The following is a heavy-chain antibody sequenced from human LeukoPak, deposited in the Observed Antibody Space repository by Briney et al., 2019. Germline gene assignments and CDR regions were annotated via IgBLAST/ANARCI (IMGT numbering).Heavy chain of an antibody. CDR3: ARVRATPGFDY. Sequence: PSETLSLTCAVSGYSISSGYYWGWIRQPPGKGLEWIGSIYHSGSTYYNPSLKSRVTISVDTSKNQFSLKLSSVTAADTAVYYCARVRATPGFDYWGQGTLVTVSS. J-gene: IGHJ4*02. V-gene: IGHV4-38-2*01. D-gene: IGHD1-26*01. CDR1: GYSISSGYY. CDR2: IYHSGST.